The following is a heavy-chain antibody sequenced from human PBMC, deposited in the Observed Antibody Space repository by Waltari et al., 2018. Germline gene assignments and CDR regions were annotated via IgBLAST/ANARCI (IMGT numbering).Heavy chain of an antibody. CDR2: IIPIFGTAP. J-gene: IGHJ5*02. Sequence: QVQLVQSGAEVKKPGSSVQVSCKASGGPFGSYARSWVRQAPGEGLEGMGGIIPIFGTAPNYAQKFQGRLTVTADESTATVYMDLSSLRSDDTAVYYCTRRELGGAFDPWGQGTLVTVSS. CDR1: GGPFGSYA. CDR3: TRRELGGAFDP. V-gene: IGHV1-69*12. D-gene: IGHD3-16*01.